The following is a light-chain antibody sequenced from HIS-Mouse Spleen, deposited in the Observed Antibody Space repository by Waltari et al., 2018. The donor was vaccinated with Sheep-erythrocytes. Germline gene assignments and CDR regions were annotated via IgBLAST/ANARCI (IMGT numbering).Light chain of an antibody. CDR1: KLGDKY. CDR3: YSTDSSGNHWV. CDR2: QDS. Sequence: SYELTQPPSVSVSPGPTASLTCSGDKLGDKYACWYQQKPGQSPVLVIYQDSKRPSGIPERFSGSNSGNTATLTISGTQAMDDADYYCYSTDSSGNHWVFGGGTKLTVL. V-gene: IGLV3-1*01. J-gene: IGLJ3*02.